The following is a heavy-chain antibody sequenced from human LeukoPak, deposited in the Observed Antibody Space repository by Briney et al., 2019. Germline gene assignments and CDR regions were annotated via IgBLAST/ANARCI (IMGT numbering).Heavy chain of an antibody. CDR3: AKFFSSGVAGIDY. CDR1: GFSFSNYA. CDR2: SSGSGGST. V-gene: IGHV3-23*01. D-gene: IGHD6-19*01. J-gene: IGHJ4*02. Sequence: PGGSLSLSCAASGFSFSNYAMSWVRQAPGKGLEWVSASSGSGGSTYYADSVKGRFTISRDNSKNTLYLQMNSLRAEDTAVYYCAKFFSSGVAGIDYWGQGTLVTVSS.